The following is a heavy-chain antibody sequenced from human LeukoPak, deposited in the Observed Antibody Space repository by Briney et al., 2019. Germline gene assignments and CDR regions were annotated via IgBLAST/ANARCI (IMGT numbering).Heavy chain of an antibody. J-gene: IGHJ4*02. D-gene: IGHD1-1*01. V-gene: IGHV3-33*01. CDR2: IWYDGTNK. Sequence: GGSLRLSCTASGFTFSSYGMHWVRQAPGKGLEWAAVIWYDGTNKNYAESVKGRFTISRDNAMNTLYLQVNSLRAEDTAVYYCARDWKTNSFDYWGQGTLVTVSS. CDR1: GFTFSSYG. CDR3: ARDWKTNSFDY.